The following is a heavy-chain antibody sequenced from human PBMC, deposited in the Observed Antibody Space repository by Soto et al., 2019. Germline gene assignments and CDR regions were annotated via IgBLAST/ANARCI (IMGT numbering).Heavy chain of an antibody. CDR1: GGSISSGGYS. J-gene: IGHJ5*02. Sequence: SETLSLTCAVSGGSISSGGYSWSWIRQPPGKGLEWIGYIYHSGSTYYNPSLKSRVTISLDRSKNQFSLKLSSVTAADTAVYYCARVPDRWGQGTLITVSS. D-gene: IGHD2-2*01. CDR2: IYHSGST. CDR3: ARVPDR. V-gene: IGHV4-30-2*01.